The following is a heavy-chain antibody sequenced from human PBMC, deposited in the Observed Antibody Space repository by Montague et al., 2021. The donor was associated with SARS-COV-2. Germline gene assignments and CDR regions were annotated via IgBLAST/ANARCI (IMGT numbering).Heavy chain of an antibody. J-gene: IGHJ6*02. Sequence: TLSLTCTISGDFVSSDGYYWSWIRQHPGKGLEWIGDIDYSGSTHYNPCLKSRVTISVDTSKNQFSLKLSSVTAADTAVYYCAREVMGSVNYYQAIKYGLDVWGQGTTVTVSS. CDR1: GDFVSSDGYY. CDR2: IDYSGST. D-gene: IGHD3-10*01. V-gene: IGHV4-31*03. CDR3: AREVMGSVNYYQAIKYGLDV.